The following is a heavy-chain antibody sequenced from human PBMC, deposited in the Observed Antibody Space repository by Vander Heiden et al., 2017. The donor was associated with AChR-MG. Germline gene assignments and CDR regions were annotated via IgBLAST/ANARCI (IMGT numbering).Heavy chain of an antibody. V-gene: IGHV3-7*01. CDR2: IKKDGSGK. CDR3: ARVAPAAIRDYYYYYGMDV. CDR1: GFTFSTHW. D-gene: IGHD2-2*02. J-gene: IGHJ6*02. Sequence: EVQLVESGGGLDQPGGSLRLPCAASGFTFSTHWLSLVRQAPGKGLEWVANIKKDGSGKYYVDSVKGRFTISRDNAKNSLYLQMNSLRAEDTAVYYCARVAPAAIRDYYYYYGMDVWGQGTTVTVSS.